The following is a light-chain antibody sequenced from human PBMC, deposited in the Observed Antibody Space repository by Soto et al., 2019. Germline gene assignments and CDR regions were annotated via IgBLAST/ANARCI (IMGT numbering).Light chain of an antibody. CDR3: HQRGSWPRGT. V-gene: IGKV3-11*01. CDR2: DAS. Sequence: EIVLTQSPATLSLSPGERATLSCRASQSVSSYLAWYQQKPGQAPRLLIYDASNRATGIPARFSGSRSGTDFTLTISSLEPEDFAVYYCHQRGSWPRGTFGQGTKVEIK. CDR1: QSVSSY. J-gene: IGKJ1*01.